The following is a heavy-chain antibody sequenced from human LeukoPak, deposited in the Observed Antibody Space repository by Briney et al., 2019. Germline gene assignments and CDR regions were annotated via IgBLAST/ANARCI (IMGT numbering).Heavy chain of an antibody. J-gene: IGHJ3*02. Sequence: GGSLRLSCAASGFTFSSYSMNWVRQAPGKGLEWVSSISSSSSYLYYADSVKGRFTISRDNAKNSLYLQMNSLRAEDTAVYYCARVAMWRFGDAFDIWGQGTMVTVSS. V-gene: IGHV3-21*01. CDR3: ARVAMWRFGDAFDI. CDR2: ISSSSSYL. D-gene: IGHD3-10*01. CDR1: GFTFSSYS.